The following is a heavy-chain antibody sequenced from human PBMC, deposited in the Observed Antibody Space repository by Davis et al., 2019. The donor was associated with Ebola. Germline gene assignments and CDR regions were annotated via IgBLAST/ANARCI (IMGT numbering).Heavy chain of an antibody. J-gene: IGHJ6*04. CDR2: IKSKTDGGTT. V-gene: IGHV3-15*01. CDR3: TTEDIVVVPAAIAYSGMDV. Sequence: GESLKISCAASGFTFSSHAMSWVRQAPGKGLEWVGRIKSKTDGGTTDYAAPVKGRFTISRDDSKNTLYLQMNSLKTEDTAVYYCTTEDIVVVPAAIAYSGMDVWGKGTTVTVSS. D-gene: IGHD2-2*02. CDR1: GFTFSSHA.